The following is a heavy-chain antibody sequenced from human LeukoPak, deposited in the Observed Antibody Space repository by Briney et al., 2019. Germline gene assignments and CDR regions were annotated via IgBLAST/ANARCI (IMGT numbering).Heavy chain of an antibody. CDR3: ARDAFVDEDYYGMDV. CDR2: INPNSGGT. D-gene: IGHD3-3*02. CDR1: GYTFIDYY. V-gene: IGHV1-2*04. J-gene: IGHJ6*02. Sequence: ASVRVSCKASGYTFIDYYIHWVRQAPGQGLEWMGWINPNSGGTNYAQRFQGWVTMTRDTSISTAYMELSRLTSDDTAVYYCARDAFVDEDYYGMDVWGQGTTVTVSS.